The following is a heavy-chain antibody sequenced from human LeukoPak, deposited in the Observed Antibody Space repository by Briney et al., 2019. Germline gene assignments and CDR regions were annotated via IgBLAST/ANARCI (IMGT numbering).Heavy chain of an antibody. J-gene: IGHJ4*02. CDR1: GFTVSSNY. D-gene: IGHD6-19*01. V-gene: IGHV3-53*01. Sequence: GGSLRLSCAASGFTVSSNYMSWVRQAPGKGLEWVSVIYSGGSTYYADSVKGRFTISRDNSKNTLYPQMNSLRAEDTAVYYCAGVGSSGPADFDYWGQGTLVTVSS. CDR3: AGVGSSGPADFDY. CDR2: IYSGGST.